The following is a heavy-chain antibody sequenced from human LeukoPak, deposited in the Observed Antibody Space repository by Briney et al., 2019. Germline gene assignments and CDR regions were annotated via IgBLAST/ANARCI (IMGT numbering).Heavy chain of an antibody. J-gene: IGHJ4*02. D-gene: IGHD3-22*01. CDR2: IYYSGST. Sequence: SETLSLTCTVSGASVNSGSHYWSWIRQHPGKGLEWIGYIYYSGSTYYNPSLKSRVTISVDTSKNQFSLKLSSVTAADTAVYYCARADYYDSSGYLYYFDYWGQGTLVTVSS. CDR1: GASVNSGSHY. CDR3: ARADYYDSSGYLYYFDY. V-gene: IGHV4-31*03.